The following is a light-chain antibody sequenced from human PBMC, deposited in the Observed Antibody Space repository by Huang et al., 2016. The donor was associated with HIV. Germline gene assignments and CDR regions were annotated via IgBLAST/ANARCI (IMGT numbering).Light chain of an antibody. CDR3: QQRGNWPQT. CDR1: QSVSSD. CDR2: DAS. Sequence: EIVLTQSPATLSLSPGERATLSCRASQSVSSDLAWYQQKPGQAPTLLIYDASNRATGIPARFSGRGSGTDFTLTISSLEPEDLAVYYCQQRGNWPQTFGQGTKVEIK. V-gene: IGKV3-11*01. J-gene: IGKJ1*01.